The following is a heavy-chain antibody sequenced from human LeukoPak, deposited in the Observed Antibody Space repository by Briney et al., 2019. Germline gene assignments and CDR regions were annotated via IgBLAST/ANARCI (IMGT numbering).Heavy chain of an antibody. CDR1: GFTFSSHW. CDR3: ARDISGWYSGGYFRMDV. V-gene: IGHV3-74*01. J-gene: IGHJ6*02. D-gene: IGHD6-19*01. CDR2: INSDGSSI. Sequence: GGSLRLSCAASGFTFSSHWMHWVRQAPGKGLVWVSRINSDGSSISYADSVKGRFTISRDNSKNTLYLQMNSLRAEDTAVYYCARDISGWYSGGYFRMDVWGQGTTVTVSS.